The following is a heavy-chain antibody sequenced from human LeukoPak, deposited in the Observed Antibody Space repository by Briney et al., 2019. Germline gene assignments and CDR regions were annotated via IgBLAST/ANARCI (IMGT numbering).Heavy chain of an antibody. J-gene: IGHJ6*03. V-gene: IGHV1-46*01. Sequence: SLKVSCEASRYTFTADYMHWGRHAPGHGLVRMGIINSGGVITTYAQMFPGKITITRDTTPRTHYTSRSGARFQGTAVYFCARVADTAMVLWFGESLGGDFYYMDVWGKGTTVTVSS. CDR2: INSGGVIT. D-gene: IGHD5-18*01. CDR1: RYTFTADY. CDR3: ARVADTAMVLWFGESLGGDFYYMDV.